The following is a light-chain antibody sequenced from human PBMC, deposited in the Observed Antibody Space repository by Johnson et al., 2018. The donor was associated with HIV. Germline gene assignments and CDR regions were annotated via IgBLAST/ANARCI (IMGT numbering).Light chain of an antibody. Sequence: QSVLTQAPSASGTPGQRVTISCSGSSSNIGSNTVNWYQQLPGTAPKLLIYSNNQRPSGVPDRFSGSKSGTSASLAISGLQSEDEADYYCAAWDDSLPGYVFGTGTKVTVL. CDR1: SSNIGSNT. CDR2: SNN. J-gene: IGLJ1*01. V-gene: IGLV1-44*01. CDR3: AAWDDSLPGYV.